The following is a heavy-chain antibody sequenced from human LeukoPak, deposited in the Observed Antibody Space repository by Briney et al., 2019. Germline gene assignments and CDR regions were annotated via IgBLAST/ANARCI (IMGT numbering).Heavy chain of an antibody. CDR2: ISWNSGSI. Sequence: GRSLRLSCAASGFTFDDYAMPWVRQAPGKVLEWVSGISWNSGSIGYADSVKGRFTISRDNAKNSLYLQMNSLRAEDTAVYYCASVVVPAAIWSGYYYYGMDVWGQGTTVTISS. D-gene: IGHD2-2*02. CDR1: GFTFDDYA. CDR3: ASVVVPAAIWSGYYYYGMDV. J-gene: IGHJ6*02. V-gene: IGHV3-9*01.